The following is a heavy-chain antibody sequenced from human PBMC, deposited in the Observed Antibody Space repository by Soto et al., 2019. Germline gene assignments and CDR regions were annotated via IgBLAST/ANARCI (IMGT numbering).Heavy chain of an antibody. J-gene: IGHJ4*02. Sequence: PGGSLRLSCAASGFTVSSNYMSWVRQAPGKGLEWVSVIYSGGSAYYADSVKGRFTISRDNSKNTLYLQMNSLRAEDTAVYYCARSYSSCWSDYFDYWGQGTLVTVSS. CDR1: GFTVSSNY. V-gene: IGHV3-66*01. D-gene: IGHD6-19*01. CDR3: ARSYSSCWSDYFDY. CDR2: IYSGGSA.